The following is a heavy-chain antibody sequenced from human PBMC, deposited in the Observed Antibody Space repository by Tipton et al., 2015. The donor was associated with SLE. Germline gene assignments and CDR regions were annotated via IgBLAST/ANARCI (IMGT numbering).Heavy chain of an antibody. CDR1: GFTFSSYA. CDR3: SPRGLYCGGDCYAGSFDY. D-gene: IGHD2-21*02. V-gene: IGHV3-30-3*01. J-gene: IGHJ4*02. Sequence: SLRLSCAASGFTFSSYAMHWVRQAPGKGLEWVAVISYDGSNKYYADSVKGRFTISRDNSKNTLYLQMHSLRAEDTAVYYCSPRGLYCGGDCYAGSFDYWGQGTLVTVSS. CDR2: ISYDGSNK.